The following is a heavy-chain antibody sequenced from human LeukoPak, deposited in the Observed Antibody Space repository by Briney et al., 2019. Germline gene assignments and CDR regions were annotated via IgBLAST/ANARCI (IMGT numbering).Heavy chain of an antibody. CDR1: GFSFSSYA. CDR3: ARAGRYGMDV. V-gene: IGHV3-21*01. J-gene: IGHJ6*02. Sequence: GGSLRLSCAASGFSFSSYAMTWVRQAPGKGLEWVSSISSSSSYIYYADSVKGRFTISRDNAKNSLYLQMNSLRAEDTAVYYCARAGRYGMDVWGQGTTVTVSS. CDR2: ISSSSSYI.